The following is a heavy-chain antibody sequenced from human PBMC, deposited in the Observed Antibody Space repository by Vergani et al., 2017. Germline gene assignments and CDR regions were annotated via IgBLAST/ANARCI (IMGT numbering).Heavy chain of an antibody. J-gene: IGHJ6*02. CDR1: GFTFSGSA. Sequence: EVQLVESGGGLVQPGGSLKLSCAASGFTFSGSAMHWVRQASGKGLEWVGRIRSKANSYATAYAASVKGRFTISRDDSKNTAYLQMNSLKTEDTAVYYCTRPIAAPYYYYGMDVWGQGTTVTVSS. V-gene: IGHV3-73*02. D-gene: IGHD6-13*01. CDR2: IRSKANSYAT. CDR3: TRPIAAPYYYYGMDV.